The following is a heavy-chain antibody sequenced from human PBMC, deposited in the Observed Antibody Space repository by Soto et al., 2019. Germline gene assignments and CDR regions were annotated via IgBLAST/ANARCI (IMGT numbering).Heavy chain of an antibody. D-gene: IGHD1-7*01. Sequence: GGSLRLSCAASGFTFSSYAMHWVRQAPGKGLEWVAVISYDGSNKYYAGSVKGRFTISRDNSKNTLYLQMNSLRAEDTAVYYCARDIGDRTFDYWGQGTLVTVSS. CDR2: ISYDGSNK. CDR3: ARDIGDRTFDY. J-gene: IGHJ4*02. V-gene: IGHV3-30-3*01. CDR1: GFTFSSYA.